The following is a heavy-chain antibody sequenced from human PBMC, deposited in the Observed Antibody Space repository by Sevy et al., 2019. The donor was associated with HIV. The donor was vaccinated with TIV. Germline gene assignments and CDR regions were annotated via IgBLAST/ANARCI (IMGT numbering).Heavy chain of an antibody. D-gene: IGHD3-10*01. V-gene: IGHV3-33*01. J-gene: IGHJ4*02. Sequence: GGSLRLSCAASGFTFSSYGMHWVRQAPGKGLEWVAVVWYDGSNKYYADSVKGRFTISRDNSKNTLYLQMNSLRAEDTAVYYCARDGSGSYYNPCDYWGQGTLVTVSS. CDR3: ARDGSGSYYNPCDY. CDR2: VWYDGSNK. CDR1: GFTFSSYG.